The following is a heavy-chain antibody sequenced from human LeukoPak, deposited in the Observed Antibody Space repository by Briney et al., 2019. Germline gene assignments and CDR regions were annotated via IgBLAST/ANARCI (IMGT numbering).Heavy chain of an antibody. CDR3: ARERTIGYYYYMDV. J-gene: IGHJ6*03. CDR1: GGSFSGYY. V-gene: IGHV4-34*01. D-gene: IGHD3-9*01. Sequence: PSETLSLTCAVYGGSFSGYYWSWIRQPPGKGLEWIGEINYSGSTNYNPSLKSRVTISVDTSKNQFSLKLSSVTAADTAVYYCARERTIGYYYYMDVWGKGTTVTVSS. CDR2: INYSGST.